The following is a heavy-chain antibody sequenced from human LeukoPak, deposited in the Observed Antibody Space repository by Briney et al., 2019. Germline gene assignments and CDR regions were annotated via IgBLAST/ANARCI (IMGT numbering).Heavy chain of an antibody. V-gene: IGHV3-15*01. CDR3: TTGLAGL. D-gene: IGHD6-19*01. CDR2: IKSKTNGGTT. J-gene: IGHJ4*02. Sequence: AGGSLRLSCAPSGFTFSNAWMSWVRQAPGEGLEWVGRIKSKTNGGTTDYAAPVKDRFTISRDDSKNRLYLQMNSLKTEDTAVYYCTTGLAGLWGQGTLVTVSS. CDR1: GFTFSNAW.